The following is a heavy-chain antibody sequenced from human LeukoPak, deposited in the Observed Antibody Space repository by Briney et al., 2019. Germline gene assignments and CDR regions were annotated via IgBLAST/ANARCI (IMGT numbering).Heavy chain of an antibody. J-gene: IGHJ5*02. D-gene: IGHD5-18*01. CDR3: ARDYQTLDRAIRFVNWFDA. CDR2: ISSSSSTI. CDR1: GFTFSSYS. V-gene: IGHV3-48*01. Sequence: GGSLRLSCAASGFTFSSYSMNWVRQAPGKGLELVSYISSSSSTIFYADSWKGRFTISRENAKNSLYLQMNSLRAEDTAVYYCARDYQTLDRAIRFVNWFDAWGQGTLVTVSS.